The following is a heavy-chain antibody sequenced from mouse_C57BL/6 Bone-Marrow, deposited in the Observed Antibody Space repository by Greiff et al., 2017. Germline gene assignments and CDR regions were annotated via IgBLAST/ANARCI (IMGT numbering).Heavy chain of an antibody. CDR1: GYTFTSYW. J-gene: IGHJ2*01. Sequence: VQLQQPGAELVKPGASVKLSCKASGYTFTSYWMHWVKQRPGRGLEWIGRIDPKSGGTKYNEKFKSKATLTVDKPSNTAYMHLSSLTSEDSAVYYWTRRAHYDYGCRGPALTVTA. D-gene: IGHD3-1*01. CDR3: TRRAHYDY. CDR2: IDPKSGGT. V-gene: IGHV1-72*01.